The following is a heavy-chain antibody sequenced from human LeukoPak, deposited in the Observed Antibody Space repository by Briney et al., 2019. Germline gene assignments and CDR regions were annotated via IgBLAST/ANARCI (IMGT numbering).Heavy chain of an antibody. CDR3: ARVDTAMVIVDY. CDR2: IYYTGTT. D-gene: IGHD5-18*01. V-gene: IGHV4-59*12. CDR1: GGSISGYY. J-gene: IGHJ4*02. Sequence: SETLSLTCTVSGGSISGYYWSWIRQPPGKGLEWSGYIYYTGTTDYNPSLKSRVTISVDTSKNQFSLNLSSVTAADTAVYYCARVDTAMVIVDYWGQGTLVTVSS.